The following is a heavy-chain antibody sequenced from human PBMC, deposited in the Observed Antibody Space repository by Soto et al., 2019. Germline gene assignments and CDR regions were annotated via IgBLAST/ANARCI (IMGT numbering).Heavy chain of an antibody. J-gene: IGHJ3*02. V-gene: IGHV5-51*01. CDR2: IYPGDSDT. Sequence: PGESLKISCKGSGYTFYSYWIAWVRQVPGKGLEWMGIIYPGDSDTRYSPSFQGQVTISADKSINTAYLQWSSLKASDTAMYYCASPLGNSYGFGFDIWGQGTMVTVSS. CDR1: GYTFYSYW. CDR3: ASPLGNSYGFGFDI. D-gene: IGHD4-17*01.